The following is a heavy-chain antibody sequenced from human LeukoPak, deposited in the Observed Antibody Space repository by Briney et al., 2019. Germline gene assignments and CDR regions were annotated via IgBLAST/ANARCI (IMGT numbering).Heavy chain of an antibody. CDR1: GYTFTGYY. CDR3: ARRDSGSNGDAFDI. V-gene: IGHV1-3*01. J-gene: IGHJ3*02. CDR2: INAGSGNT. D-gene: IGHD1-26*01. Sequence: ASVKVSCKASGYTFTGYYMHWVRQAPGQGLEWMGRINAGSGNTEYSQKFQGRVTITRDTSASSAYMELSSLRSEDTAVYYCARRDSGSNGDAFDIWGQGTMVTVSS.